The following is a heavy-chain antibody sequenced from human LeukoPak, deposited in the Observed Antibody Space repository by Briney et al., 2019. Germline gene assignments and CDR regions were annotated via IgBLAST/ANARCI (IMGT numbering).Heavy chain of an antibody. V-gene: IGHV3-48*03. CDR2: ISSSGSTI. D-gene: IGHD6-19*01. J-gene: IGHJ5*02. CDR3: AKALMQWLVLALDP. CDR1: GFTFSSYE. Sequence: GGSLRLSCAASGFTFSSYEMNWVRQAPGKGLEWVSYISSSGSTIYYADSVKGRFTISRDNSKNTLYLQMNSLRAEDTAVYYCAKALMQWLVLALDPWGQGTLVTVSS.